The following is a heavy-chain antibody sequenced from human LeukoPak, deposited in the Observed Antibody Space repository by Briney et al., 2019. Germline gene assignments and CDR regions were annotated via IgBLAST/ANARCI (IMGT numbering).Heavy chain of an antibody. CDR2: MNPNSGGT. CDR3: ARERTLTSCYDC. CDR1: GYTFTGYY. V-gene: IGHV1-2*02. D-gene: IGHD2-15*01. J-gene: IGHJ4*02. Sequence: ASVKVSCKASGYTFTGYYMQWVRQAPGQGLEWMGWMNPNSGGTKYAQKFQGRVTMTSDTSSSTAYMELSRLRSDDTAVYYCARERTLTSCYDCWSQGTLVTVSS.